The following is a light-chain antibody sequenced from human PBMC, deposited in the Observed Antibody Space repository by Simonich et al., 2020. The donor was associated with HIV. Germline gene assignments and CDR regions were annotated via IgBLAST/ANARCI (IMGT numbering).Light chain of an antibody. V-gene: IGKV4-1*01. Sequence: DIVMTQSPDSLDVSLGERATINCKSSQRVLYSSNHKNSLAWYQEKPGQPPKLLIYWASTRESGVPDRFSGSGSGTDFTLTISSLQAEDVAVYYCQQYYSSPHTFGQGTRLEIK. CDR1: QRVLYSSNHKNS. CDR2: WAS. CDR3: QQYYSSPHT. J-gene: IGKJ2*01.